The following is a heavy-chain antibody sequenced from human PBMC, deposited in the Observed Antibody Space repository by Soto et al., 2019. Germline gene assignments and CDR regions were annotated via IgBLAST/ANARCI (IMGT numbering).Heavy chain of an antibody. J-gene: IGHJ3*02. CDR2: VSGNGGST. D-gene: IGHD2-21*02. CDR3: AKDWTAI. V-gene: IGHV3-23*01. Sequence: EVELLESGGGSVQPGGSLRLSCAASGFIFSLYSMTWVCQAPGKGLEWVSTVSGNGGSTYYADSVKGRFTISRDNSKNTLYLQMNSLRVEDTAAYYCAKDWTAIWGQGTMVTVSS. CDR1: GFIFSLYS.